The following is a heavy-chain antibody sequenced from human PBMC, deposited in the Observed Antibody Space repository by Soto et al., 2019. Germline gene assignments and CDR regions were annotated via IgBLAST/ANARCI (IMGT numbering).Heavy chain of an antibody. D-gene: IGHD3-3*01. CDR3: ARGLWYYDFWSGYWAAHTTQYNWFDP. CDR2: IYYSGST. CDR1: GGSISSGGYY. Sequence: PSETLSLTCTVSGGSISSGGYYWSWIRQHPGKGLEWIGYIYYSGSTYYNPSLKSRVTISVDTSKNQFSLKLSSVTAADTAVYYCARGLWYYDFWSGYWAAHTTQYNWFDPWGQGTLVTVSS. V-gene: IGHV4-31*03. J-gene: IGHJ5*02.